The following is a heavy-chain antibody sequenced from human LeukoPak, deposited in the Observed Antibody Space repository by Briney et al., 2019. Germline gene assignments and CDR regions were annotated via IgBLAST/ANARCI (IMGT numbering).Heavy chain of an antibody. Sequence: GASVKVSCKASGYTFTRYVISWVRQAPGQGLEGMGLISAYNGNTNYVQKLRGGVTMNTDTSTSTAYMELRSLRSDDTSVYYCANRIAAAGNNWFDPWGQGTLVTVSS. V-gene: IGHV1-18*01. CDR1: GYTFTRYV. D-gene: IGHD6-13*01. CDR3: ANRIAAAGNNWFDP. J-gene: IGHJ5*02. CDR2: ISAYNGNT.